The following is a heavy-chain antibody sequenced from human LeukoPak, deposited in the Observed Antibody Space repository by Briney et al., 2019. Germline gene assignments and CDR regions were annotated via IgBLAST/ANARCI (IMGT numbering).Heavy chain of an antibody. Sequence: SVKVSCKTSGGTFNNSAISWVRQAPGQGLEWLGGIMPLFVTACYAQKFQGRVTITKDESTRTVYLKLNSLTSDDTAVYYCARDVHGDYGSGWFDPWGQGTLVSVSS. CDR3: ARDVHGDYGSGWFDP. D-gene: IGHD4-17*01. CDR2: IMPLFVTA. J-gene: IGHJ5*02. CDR1: GGTFNNSA. V-gene: IGHV1-69*05.